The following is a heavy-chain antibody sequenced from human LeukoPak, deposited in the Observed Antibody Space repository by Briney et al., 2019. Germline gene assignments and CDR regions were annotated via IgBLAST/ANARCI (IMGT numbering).Heavy chain of an antibody. Sequence: GSLRLSCAAFGFSFNNYAMSWVRQAPGKGLEWVSAISGSGDNTYYADSVKGRFTISRDISKNRLYLQMNSLRAEDTAIYYCAKDRGGMDYYDSSGYGYWGQGTLVTVSS. CDR2: ISGSGDNT. CDR1: GFSFNNYA. D-gene: IGHD3-22*01. CDR3: AKDRGGMDYYDSSGYGY. J-gene: IGHJ4*02. V-gene: IGHV3-23*01.